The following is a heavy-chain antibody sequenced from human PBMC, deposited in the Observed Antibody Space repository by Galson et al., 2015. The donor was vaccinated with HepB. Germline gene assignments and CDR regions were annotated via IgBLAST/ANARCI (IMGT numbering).Heavy chain of an antibody. CDR3: ARGMVIAVAGPLDY. D-gene: IGHD6-19*01. CDR1: GFTFSSYA. V-gene: IGHV3-30-3*01. CDR2: ISYDGSNK. J-gene: IGHJ4*02. Sequence: SLRLSCAASGFTFSSYAMHWVRQAPGKGLEWVAVISYDGSNKYYADSVKGRFTISRDNSKNTLYLQMNSLRAEDTAVYYCARGMVIAVAGPLDYWGQGTLVTVSS.